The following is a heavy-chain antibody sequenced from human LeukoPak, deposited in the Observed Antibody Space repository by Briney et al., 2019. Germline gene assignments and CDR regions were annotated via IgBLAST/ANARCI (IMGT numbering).Heavy chain of an antibody. J-gene: IGHJ6*02. Sequence: GGSLRLSCAASGFTFNYAWMSWVRQVPGKGLEWVGQTVSEIDGGTTDYATPVKGKFTISRDDSKSTLYLQMNSLKIEDTAVYYCTTDEDWNYARKDVWGQGATVIVSS. CDR1: GFTFNYAW. V-gene: IGHV3-15*04. CDR2: TVSEIDGGTT. D-gene: IGHD1-7*01. CDR3: TTDEDWNYARKDV.